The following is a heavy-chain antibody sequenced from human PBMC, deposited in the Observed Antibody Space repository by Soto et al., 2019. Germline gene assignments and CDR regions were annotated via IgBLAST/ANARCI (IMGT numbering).Heavy chain of an antibody. CDR2: ISGSGGST. CDR1: GFTFSSYA. CDR3: AKDRRDSSGLYYFDY. J-gene: IGHJ4*02. Sequence: GGSLRLSCAASGFTFSSYAMSWVRQAPGKGLEWVSAISGSGGSTYYADSVKGRFTISRDNSKNTLYLQMNSLRAEDTAVYYCAKDRRDSSGLYYFDYWGQGTLVTVSS. D-gene: IGHD3-22*01. V-gene: IGHV3-23*01.